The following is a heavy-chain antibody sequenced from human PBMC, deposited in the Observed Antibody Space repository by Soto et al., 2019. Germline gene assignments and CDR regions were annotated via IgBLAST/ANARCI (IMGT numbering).Heavy chain of an antibody. CDR1: GGTFSSYA. V-gene: IGHV1-69*12. Sequence: VQLVQSGAEVKKPGSSVKVSCKASGGTFSSYAISWVRQAPGQGREWMGGSIPSFGTANYAQKFQGRVTITADETTRTAYMELSSLRSEDTAVYYCARGGSGYPFDYWGQGTLVTVSS. CDR2: SIPSFGTA. CDR3: ARGGSGYPFDY. D-gene: IGHD3-22*01. J-gene: IGHJ4*02.